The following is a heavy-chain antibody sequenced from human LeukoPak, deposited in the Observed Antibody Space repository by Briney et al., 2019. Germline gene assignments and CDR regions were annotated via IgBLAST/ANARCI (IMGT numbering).Heavy chain of an antibody. Sequence: PGGSLRLSCAASGFTFSDYYMSWIRQAPGKGLEWVSYISSSGSTIYYADSVKGRFTISRDKSKNTLYLQMHGLRADDTAVYYCAKDDVEAFGTGYMDVWGKGTTVTVSS. V-gene: IGHV3-11*01. CDR2: ISSSGSTI. CDR1: GFTFSDYY. J-gene: IGHJ6*03. D-gene: IGHD3-10*01. CDR3: AKDDVEAFGTGYMDV.